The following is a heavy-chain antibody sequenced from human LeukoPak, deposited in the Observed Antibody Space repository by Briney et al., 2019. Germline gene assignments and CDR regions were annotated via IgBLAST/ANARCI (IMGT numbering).Heavy chain of an antibody. Sequence: SSETLSLTCTVSGYSISSGYYWGWIRQPPGKGLEWIGSIYHSGSTYYNPSLKSRVTISVDTSKNQFSLKLSSVTAADTAVYYCARAPPRFGEGDHFDYWGQGTLVTVSS. CDR2: IYHSGST. D-gene: IGHD3-10*01. CDR1: GYSISSGYY. V-gene: IGHV4-38-2*02. CDR3: ARAPPRFGEGDHFDY. J-gene: IGHJ4*02.